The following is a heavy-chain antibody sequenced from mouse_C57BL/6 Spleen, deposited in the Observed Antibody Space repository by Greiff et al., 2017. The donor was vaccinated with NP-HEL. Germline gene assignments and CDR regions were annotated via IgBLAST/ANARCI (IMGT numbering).Heavy chain of an antibody. J-gene: IGHJ4*01. CDR1: GYTFTEYS. CDR3: ARHEEGGYDGYYNAMDY. V-gene: IGHV1-62-2*01. Sequence: VQGVESGAELVKPGASVKLSCKASGYTFTEYSIHWVKQRSGQGLEWIGWFYPGSGSIKYNEKFKDKATLTADKSSSTVYMELSRLTSEDSAVYFSARHEEGGYDGYYNAMDYWGQGTSVTVSS. CDR2: FYPGSGSI. D-gene: IGHD2-3*01.